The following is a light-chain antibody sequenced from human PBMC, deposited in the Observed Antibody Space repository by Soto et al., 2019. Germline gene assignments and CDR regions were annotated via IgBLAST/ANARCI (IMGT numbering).Light chain of an antibody. CDR2: GAS. CDR1: QSVSSSY. J-gene: IGKJ4*01. V-gene: IGKV3-20*01. CDR3: QQYGSSPLT. Sequence: EIVLTQSPGTLSLSPGERATLSCRASQSVSSSYLAWYQQEPGQAPRPLIYGASSRATGIPDRFSGSGSGTDFTLTISRLEPEDFAVYYCQQYGSSPLTFGGGTKVDIK.